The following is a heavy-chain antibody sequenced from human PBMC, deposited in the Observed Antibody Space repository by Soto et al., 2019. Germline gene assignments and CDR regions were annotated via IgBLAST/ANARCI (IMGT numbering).Heavy chain of an antibody. Sequence: GGSLRLSCAASGFTFSSYAMSWVRQAPGKGLEWVSAISGSGGSTYYADYVKGRFTISRDNSKNTLYLQMNNLRAEDTSVYYCAKRSLAAAGTVDFGYWGQGTLVTVSS. V-gene: IGHV3-23*01. CDR2: ISGSGGST. CDR3: AKRSLAAAGTVDFGY. CDR1: GFTFSSYA. D-gene: IGHD6-13*01. J-gene: IGHJ4*02.